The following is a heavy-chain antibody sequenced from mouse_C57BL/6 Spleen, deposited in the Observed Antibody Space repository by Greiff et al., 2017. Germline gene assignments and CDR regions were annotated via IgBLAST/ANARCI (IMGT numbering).Heavy chain of an antibody. Sequence: EVMLQQSGPELVKPGASVKIPCKASGYTFTDYNMDWVKQSHGKSLEWIGDINPNNGGTIYNQKFKGKATLTVDKSSSTAYMELRSLTSEDTAVYYCARGIYDGYPAWFAYWGQGTLVTVSA. D-gene: IGHD2-3*01. CDR3: ARGIYDGYPAWFAY. CDR2: INPNNGGT. CDR1: GYTFTDYN. J-gene: IGHJ3*01. V-gene: IGHV1-18*01.